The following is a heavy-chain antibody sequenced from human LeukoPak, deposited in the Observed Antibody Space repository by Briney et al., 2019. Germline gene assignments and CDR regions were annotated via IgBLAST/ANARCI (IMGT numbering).Heavy chain of an antibody. V-gene: IGHV3-23*01. CDR2: TTGSTGST. CDR3: AKRYSGSSGLYNFDY. Sequence: GGSLRLSCAASGFTFSSYAMSWVRQAPGKGLEGVSSTTGSTGSTYYADSVKGRFTISRDNSKNTLYLQMNSLRAEDTAVYYCAKRYSGSSGLYNFDYWGQGTLVTVSS. J-gene: IGHJ4*02. CDR1: GFTFSSYA. D-gene: IGHD1-26*01.